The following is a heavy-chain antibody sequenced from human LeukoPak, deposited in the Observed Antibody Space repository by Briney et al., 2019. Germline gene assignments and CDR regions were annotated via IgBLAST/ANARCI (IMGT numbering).Heavy chain of an antibody. V-gene: IGHV4-59*08. J-gene: IGHJ6*02. D-gene: IGHD6-19*01. CDR3: ARQVYSSGWSSPTVYGMDV. CDR1: GGSISSYY. Sequence: SETLSLTCTVSGGSISSYYWSWIRQPPGKGLEWIGYIYYSGSTNYNPSLKSRVTISVDTSKNQFSLKLSSVTAADTAVYYCARQVYSSGWSSPTVYGMDVWGQGTTVTVSS. CDR2: IYYSGST.